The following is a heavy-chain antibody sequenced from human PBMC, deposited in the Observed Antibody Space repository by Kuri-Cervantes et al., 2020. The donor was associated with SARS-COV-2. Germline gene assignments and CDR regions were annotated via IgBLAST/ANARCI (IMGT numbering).Heavy chain of an antibody. Sequence: GGSLRLSCSASGFTFSSYAMHWVRQAPGKGLEWVAVISYDGSNKYYADSVKGRFTISRDNSKNTLYLQMDSLRAEDTAVYYCAKVSLGIAVAGQPFDYWGQGTLVTVSS. D-gene: IGHD6-19*01. CDR3: AKVSLGIAVAGQPFDY. CDR2: ISYDGSNK. V-gene: IGHV3-30-3*01. CDR1: GFTFSSYA. J-gene: IGHJ4*02.